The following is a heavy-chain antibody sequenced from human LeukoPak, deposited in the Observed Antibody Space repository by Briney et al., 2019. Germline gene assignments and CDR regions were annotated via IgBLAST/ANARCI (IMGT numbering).Heavy chain of an antibody. CDR3: ARMEGYFDWLLTSSYFDY. D-gene: IGHD3-9*01. CDR2: ISSSSSTI. V-gene: IGHV3-48*01. J-gene: IGHJ4*02. Sequence: GGSLRLSCAASGFTFSSYSMNWVRQAPGKGLEWVSYISSSSSTIYYADSVKGRFTISRDNAKNSLYLQMNSLRAEDTAVYYCARMEGYFDWLLTSSYFDYWGQGTLVTVSS. CDR1: GFTFSSYS.